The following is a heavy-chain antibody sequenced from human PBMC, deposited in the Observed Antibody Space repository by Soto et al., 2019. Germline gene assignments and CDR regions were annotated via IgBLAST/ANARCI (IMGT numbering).Heavy chain of an antibody. D-gene: IGHD6-25*01. Sequence: PGGSVKISCRAFGYSCTSNWIGWGRQMPWKGLEWMAIIHPGDSDSRYSPSFQGQVTISADTSISTAYLQWSSLKASDTAMYYCARLRARPIVARPVATGMDVWGQGTTVTVSS. CDR3: ARLRARPIVARPVATGMDV. CDR2: IHPGDSDS. CDR1: GYSCTSNW. V-gene: IGHV5-51*01. J-gene: IGHJ6*02.